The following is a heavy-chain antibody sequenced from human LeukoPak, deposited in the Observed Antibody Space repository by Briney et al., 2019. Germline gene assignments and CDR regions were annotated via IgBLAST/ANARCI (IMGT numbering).Heavy chain of an antibody. CDR1: GGSISSSSYY. CDR2: IYHSGST. D-gene: IGHD6-19*01. J-gene: IGHJ4*02. CDR3: ARDSGSGWYNY. Sequence: SETLSLTCTVPGGSISSSSYYWGWIRQPPGKGLEWIGSIYHSGSTYYNPSLKSRVTISVDTSKNQFSLKLSSVTAADTAVYYCARDSGSGWYNYWGQGTLVTVSS. V-gene: IGHV4-39*07.